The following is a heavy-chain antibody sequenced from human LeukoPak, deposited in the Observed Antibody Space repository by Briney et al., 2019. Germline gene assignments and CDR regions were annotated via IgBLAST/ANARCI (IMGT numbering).Heavy chain of an antibody. CDR2: ISGSGGST. D-gene: IGHD3-10*01. CDR3: ANHVWFGELVNWFDP. V-gene: IGHV3-23*01. J-gene: IGHJ5*02. CDR1: GFTCSSYA. Sequence: GGSPRLSCAASGFTCSSYAMSWVRQARGKGLEWVSAISGSGGSTYYEDSVKGRFTITRDNSKITLYLQMNSLRAEDTAVYYCANHVWFGELVNWFDPWGQGTLVTVSS.